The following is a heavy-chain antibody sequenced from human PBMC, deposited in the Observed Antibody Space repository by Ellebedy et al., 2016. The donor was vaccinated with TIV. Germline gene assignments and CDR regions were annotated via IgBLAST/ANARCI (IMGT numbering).Heavy chain of an antibody. J-gene: IGHJ6*02. CDR2: IYSGGST. Sequence: PGGSLRLSCAASGFTVSSNYMSWVRQAPGKGLEWVSGIYSGGSTYYADSVKGRYTISRDNSKNTLYLQMNSLRAEDTAVYYCARASFCESGNYYYYYGMDFWGQGTTVTVSS. CDR3: ARASFCESGNYYYYYGMDF. V-gene: IGHV3-66*01. D-gene: IGHD3-10*01. CDR1: GFTVSSNY.